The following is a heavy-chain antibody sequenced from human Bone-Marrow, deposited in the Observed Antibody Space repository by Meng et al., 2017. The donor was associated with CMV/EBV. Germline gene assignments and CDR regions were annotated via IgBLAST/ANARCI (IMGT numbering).Heavy chain of an antibody. CDR3: AKDVLAYSSGKDY. CDR1: GFTFSNYA. Sequence: GESLKISCVASGFTFSNYAMSWVRQAPGKGLEWVSVIFSGGTNTYYADSVKGRFTISRDNSKNTLYLQMNSLRADDTAIYYCAKDVLAYSSGKDYWGQGTLVTVSS. D-gene: IGHD6-19*01. CDR2: IFSGGTNT. V-gene: IGHV3-23*03. J-gene: IGHJ4*02.